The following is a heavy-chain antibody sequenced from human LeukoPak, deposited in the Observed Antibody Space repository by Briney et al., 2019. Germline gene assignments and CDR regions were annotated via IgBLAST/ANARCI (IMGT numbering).Heavy chain of an antibody. J-gene: IGHJ4*02. CDR3: AKGSSAVRPYFFDY. CDR2: INSDGSST. V-gene: IGHV3-74*01. D-gene: IGHD6-6*01. Sequence: GGSLRLSCAASGFTFSSYWMHWVRQAPGKGLVWVSRINSDGSSTSYADSVKGRFAISRDNSKNTLSLQMNSLRAEDTTVYYCAKGSSAVRPYFFDYWGQGILVTVSS. CDR1: GFTFSSYW.